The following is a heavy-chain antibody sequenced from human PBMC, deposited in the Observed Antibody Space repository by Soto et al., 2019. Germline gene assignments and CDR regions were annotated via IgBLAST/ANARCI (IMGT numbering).Heavy chain of an antibody. CDR3: TRSNNWNYEYYFDY. CDR1: GFSLSRKGMS. D-gene: IGHD1-7*01. Sequence: SGPTLVNPKQTLILTCAFSGFSLSRKGMSVSWIRQPPGKALEFLALIDWEEEKFYSPSLRTRLTVSKDTSKSQVVLTLTNVDPVDTATYYCTRSNNWNYEYYFDYWGQGTLVTVSS. CDR2: IDWEEEK. V-gene: IGHV2-70*01. J-gene: IGHJ4*02.